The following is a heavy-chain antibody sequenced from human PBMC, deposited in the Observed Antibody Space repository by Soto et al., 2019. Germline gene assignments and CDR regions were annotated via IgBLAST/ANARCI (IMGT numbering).Heavy chain of an antibody. CDR1: GFTFSNAW. D-gene: IGHD5-12*01. CDR3: TTTDGREWLRFRDY. J-gene: IGHJ4*02. V-gene: IGHV3-15*07. Sequence: EVQLVESGGGLVKPGGSLRLSCAASGFTFSNAWMNWVRQAPGKGLEWVGRIKSKTDGGTTDYAAPVKGRFTISRDDSKNTLYLQMNSLKTEDTAVYYCTTTDGREWLRFRDYWGQGTLVTVSS. CDR2: IKSKTDGGTT.